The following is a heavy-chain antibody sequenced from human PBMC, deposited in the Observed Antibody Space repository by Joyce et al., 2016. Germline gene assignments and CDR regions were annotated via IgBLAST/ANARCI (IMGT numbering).Heavy chain of an antibody. Sequence: QVQLVQSGAEVKKPGASVKVSCKASGYTFTNVDINWVRQAPGQGLEWLGGMTPNSGNTGYAQNFQGRVTMTRDTSISTAYMELSSLRSEDTAVYFCARNKYGTGDFDFWGQGTPVTVSS. CDR2: MTPNSGNT. CDR1: GYTFTNVD. J-gene: IGHJ4*02. D-gene: IGHD7-27*01. V-gene: IGHV1-8*01. CDR3: ARNKYGTGDFDF.